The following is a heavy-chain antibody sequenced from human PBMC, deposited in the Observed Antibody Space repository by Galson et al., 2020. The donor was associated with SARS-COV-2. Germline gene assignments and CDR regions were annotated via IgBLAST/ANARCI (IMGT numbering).Heavy chain of an antibody. Sequence: GGSLRLSCAASGFMFNTYAIHWVRQAPGKGLEWVAVISYDGINKYYSDSVKGRFTISRDNSKNTVYLQLNSLRPEDTAVYYCARDMNGMAGAFDIWGQGTTVIVSS. CDR1: GFMFNTYA. V-gene: IGHV3-30-3*01. CDR2: ISYDGINK. CDR3: ARDMNGMAGAFDI. J-gene: IGHJ3*02. D-gene: IGHD6-19*01.